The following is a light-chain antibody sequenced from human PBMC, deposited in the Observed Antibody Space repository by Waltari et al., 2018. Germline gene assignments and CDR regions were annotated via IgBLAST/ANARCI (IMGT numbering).Light chain of an antibody. CDR3: QQYNNWPRT. Sequence: EIVMTQSPATLSVSPGGRATLSCRASQSVSSNLAWYQQKPGQAPRLLIYGASTRATGIPARFSGSGSETEFTLTISSLQSEDFAVYYCQQYNNWPRTFGQGTKLEIK. V-gene: IGKV3-15*01. CDR2: GAS. J-gene: IGKJ2*01. CDR1: QSVSSN.